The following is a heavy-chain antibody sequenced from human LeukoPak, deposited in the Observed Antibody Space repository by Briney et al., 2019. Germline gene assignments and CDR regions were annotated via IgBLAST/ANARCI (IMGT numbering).Heavy chain of an antibody. J-gene: IGHJ3*02. CDR1: GGSISSSNW. Sequence: SGTLSLTCAVSGGSISSSNWWGWVRQPPGKGLEWIGEIYHSGSTNYNPSLKSRVTISVDKSKNQLSLKLSSVTAADTAVYYCRYYYDSSGYYDTDAFDIWGQGTMVTVPS. V-gene: IGHV4-4*02. CDR2: IYHSGST. CDR3: RYYYDSSGYYDTDAFDI. D-gene: IGHD3-22*01.